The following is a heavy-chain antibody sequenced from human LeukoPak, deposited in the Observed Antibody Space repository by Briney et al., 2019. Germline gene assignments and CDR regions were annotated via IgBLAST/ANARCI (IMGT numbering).Heavy chain of an antibody. D-gene: IGHD2-15*01. CDR1: GGSISSYY. V-gene: IGHV4-59*08. CDR2: VYDSGTA. J-gene: IGHJ4*02. CDR3: ARHLTGVCHGGSCPYYFDY. Sequence: NPSETLSLTCTVSGGSISSYYWSWIRQPPGKGLEWIAYVYDSGTANYSPSLKSRVTISVDTSKNQFSLKVSSVTAADTAVYYCARHLTGVCHGGSCPYYFDYWGQGILVTVSS.